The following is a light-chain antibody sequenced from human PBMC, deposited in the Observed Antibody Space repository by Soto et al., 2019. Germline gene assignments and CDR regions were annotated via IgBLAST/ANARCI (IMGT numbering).Light chain of an antibody. CDR3: QQYGSSPKYT. V-gene: IGKV3-20*01. CDR2: GAS. CDR1: QSVSSSY. J-gene: IGKJ2*01. Sequence: EIVLTQSPGTLSLSPGERATLSCRASQSVSSSYLAWYQQKPGQAPRLLIYGASSRATGIPDRVSGSGSGTDFTLTISSLEPEDFAVYYCQQYGSSPKYTFGQGTKLEIK.